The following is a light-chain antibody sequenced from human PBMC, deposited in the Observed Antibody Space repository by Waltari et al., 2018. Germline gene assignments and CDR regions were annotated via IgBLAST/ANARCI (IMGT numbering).Light chain of an antibody. CDR3: YSATDNNR. CDR2: KNS. CDR1: VLAPKH. Sequence: SYELTQPSSVSVSPGQTARITCSGDVLAPKHVRWFQQKPGQAPVLVIYKNSERPSGIPERFSGSSSGTTVTLTISGAQVEDDGDYYCYSATDNNRFGGGTKLTVL. J-gene: IGLJ2*01. V-gene: IGLV3-27*01.